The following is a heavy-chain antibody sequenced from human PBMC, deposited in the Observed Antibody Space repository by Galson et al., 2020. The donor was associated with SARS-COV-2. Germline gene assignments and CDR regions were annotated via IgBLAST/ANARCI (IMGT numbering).Heavy chain of an antibody. CDR2: VINSGTT. CDR3: ARDATSSGWYNWFDP. V-gene: IGHV4-39*07. D-gene: IGHD6-19*01. J-gene: IGHJ5*02. Sequence: SEPLSLTCTVSGGSIRSSNYYWGWIRQPPGKGLEWIGSVINSGTTHYSPSLQSRVTISVDPSKNQFSLNLNSGTAADTAMYYCARDATSSGWYNWFDPWGQGTLVTVSS. CDR1: GGSIRSSNYY.